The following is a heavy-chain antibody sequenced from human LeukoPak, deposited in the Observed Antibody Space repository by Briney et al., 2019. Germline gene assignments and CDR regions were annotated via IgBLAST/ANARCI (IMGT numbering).Heavy chain of an antibody. CDR2: IYYSGST. D-gene: IGHD1-26*01. CDR1: GGSISGSSYY. Sequence: NPSETLSLTCTVSGGSISGSSYYWGWIRQPPGKGLEWIGSIYYSGSTNYNPSLKSRVTISVDTSKNQFSLKLSSVTAADTAVYYCALMGAERGYYFDYWGQGTLVTVSS. J-gene: IGHJ4*02. V-gene: IGHV4-39*07. CDR3: ALMGAERGYYFDY.